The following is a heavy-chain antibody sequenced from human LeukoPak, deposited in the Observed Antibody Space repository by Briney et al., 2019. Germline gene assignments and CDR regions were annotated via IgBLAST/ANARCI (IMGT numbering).Heavy chain of an antibody. CDR1: GYTFTGYY. CDR3: AREYDSSFGPAFDI. CDR2: INPNSGGT. J-gene: IGHJ3*02. D-gene: IGHD3-22*01. Sequence: GASVKVSCKASGYTFTGYYMHWVRQAPGQGLEWMGRINPNSGGTNYAQKFQGRVTTTRDTSISTAYMELSRLRSDDTAVYYCAREYDSSFGPAFDIWGQGTMVTVSX. V-gene: IGHV1-2*06.